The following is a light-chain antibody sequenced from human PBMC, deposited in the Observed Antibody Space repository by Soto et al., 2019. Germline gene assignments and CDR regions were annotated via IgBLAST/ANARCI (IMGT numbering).Light chain of an antibody. CDR3: QQYGTSPRT. Sequence: EIVLTQSPGTLSLSPGERATLSCRASHRVPLAWYQQKPGQAPRLLIFGASHRATGIPDRFSGSGSGTDFTLTISRLEPEDFAVYYCQQYGTSPRTFGQGTRVEI. V-gene: IGKV3-20*01. J-gene: IGKJ5*01. CDR1: HRVP. CDR2: GAS.